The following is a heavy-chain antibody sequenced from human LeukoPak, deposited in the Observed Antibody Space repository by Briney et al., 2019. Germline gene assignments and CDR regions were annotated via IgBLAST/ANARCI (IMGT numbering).Heavy chain of an antibody. J-gene: IGHJ4*02. CDR1: GITLSNYG. V-gene: IGHV3-23*01. CDR2: ISGSGGGT. CDR3: ARSGSSSWYGLDY. Sequence: GGSLRLSCAVSGITLSNYGMSWVRQAPGKGLEWVAGISGSGGGTNYADSVKGRFTISRDNSKNTLYLQMNSLRAEDTAVYYCARSGSSSWYGLDYWGQGTLVTVSS. D-gene: IGHD6-13*01.